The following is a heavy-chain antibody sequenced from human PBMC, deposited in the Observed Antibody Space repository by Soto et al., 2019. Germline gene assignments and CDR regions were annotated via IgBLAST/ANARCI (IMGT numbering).Heavy chain of an antibody. CDR3: ARHIRVATISPANVDY. J-gene: IGHJ4*02. CDR2: IYYSGST. CDR1: GGSISSSSYY. Sequence: SETLSLTCTVSGGSISSSSYYWCWILHPPGKGLEWIGSIYYSGSTYYNPSLKSRVTISVDTSKNQFSLKLSSVTAADTAVYYCARHIRVATISPANVDYWGQGTLVTVSS. D-gene: IGHD5-12*01. V-gene: IGHV4-39*01.